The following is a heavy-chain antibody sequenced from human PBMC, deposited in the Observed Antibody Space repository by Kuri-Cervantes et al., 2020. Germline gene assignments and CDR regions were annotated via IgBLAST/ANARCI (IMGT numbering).Heavy chain of an antibody. J-gene: IGHJ3*02. CDR3: ARDFPPHYSSSVPDAFDI. D-gene: IGHD6-6*01. CDR1: GFTFSPYP. Sequence: GESLKISCAASGFTFSPYPMNWVRQAPGKGLEWISYISSDSRTVYYEDSVKGRFTISRDNAKNSLYLHMDSLRDEDTAVYYCARDFPPHYSSSVPDAFDIWGQGTMVTVSS. V-gene: IGHV3-48*02. CDR2: ISSDSRTV.